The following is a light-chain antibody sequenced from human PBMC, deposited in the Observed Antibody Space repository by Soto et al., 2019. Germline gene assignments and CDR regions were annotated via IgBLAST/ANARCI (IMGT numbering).Light chain of an antibody. CDR2: GSS. CDR3: QQFGSSPWT. CDR1: QSISSSS. J-gene: IGKJ1*01. V-gene: IGKV3-20*01. Sequence: EIVLMQSPGTLSLSPGERATLSCRASQSISSSSLAWYQQKAGQSPRLLIYGSSSRATGIPDRFGGSGSGTDFTLTISRLEPEDFAVYFCQQFGSSPWTFGQGTQVAIK.